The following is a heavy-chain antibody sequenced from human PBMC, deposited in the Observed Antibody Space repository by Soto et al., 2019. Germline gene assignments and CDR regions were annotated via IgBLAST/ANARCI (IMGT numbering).Heavy chain of an antibody. CDR2: IKSKTDGGTT. CDR3: TATVLTYFDY. Sequence: SVSNAWMNWVRQAPGKGLEWVGRIKSKTDGGTTDYAAPVKGRFTISRDDSKNTLYLQMNSLKTEDTAVYYCTATVLTYFDYWGQGTLVTVSS. V-gene: IGHV3-15*07. D-gene: IGHD3-9*01. J-gene: IGHJ4*02. CDR1: SVSNAW.